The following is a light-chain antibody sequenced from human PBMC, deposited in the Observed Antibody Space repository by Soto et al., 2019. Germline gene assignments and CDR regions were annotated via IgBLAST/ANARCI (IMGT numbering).Light chain of an antibody. CDR2: GTS. CDR3: HQYDDWPLT. Sequence: EIVMTQSPATLSVSPGERATLSCRASQSVRDNLAWYQQKPDQAPGLLIYGTSIRATGIPARFSGSGSDTEFTLTISSLQSEDFATYYCHQYDDWPLTFGPVTKVDIK. J-gene: IGKJ3*01. CDR1: QSVRDN. V-gene: IGKV3-15*01.